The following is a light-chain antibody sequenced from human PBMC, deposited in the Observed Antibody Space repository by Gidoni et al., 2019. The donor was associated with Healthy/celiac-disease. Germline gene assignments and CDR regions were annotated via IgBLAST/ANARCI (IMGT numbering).Light chain of an antibody. CDR2: KAS. CDR1: QSISSW. V-gene: IGKV1-5*03. J-gene: IGKJ2*01. Sequence: DIQMTQSPSTLSASVGDRVTITCRASQSISSWLAWYQHQPGKAPKLLIYKASSLESGVPSRFSGSGSGTEFTLTISSLQPDDFATYYCQQYNSYLYTFGQGTKLEIK. CDR3: QQYNSYLYT.